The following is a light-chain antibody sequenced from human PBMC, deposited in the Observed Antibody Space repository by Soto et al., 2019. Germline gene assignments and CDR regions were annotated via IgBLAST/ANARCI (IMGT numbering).Light chain of an antibody. Sequence: DIQMSQSPSTXAXXGXXXXXXXXGASQSIRSRLAWYQQKPGKAPKLLIYDVSNLESGVPSRFSGSGSGTEFTLTISGLLPEDFATYHCQQLNTLPFTFGQGTRLEIK. V-gene: IGKV1-5*01. CDR3: QQLNTLPFT. CDR1: QSIRSR. J-gene: IGKJ5*01. CDR2: DVS.